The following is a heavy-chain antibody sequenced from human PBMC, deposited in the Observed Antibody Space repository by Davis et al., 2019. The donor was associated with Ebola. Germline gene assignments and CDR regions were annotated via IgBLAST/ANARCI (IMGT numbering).Heavy chain of an antibody. V-gene: IGHV5-51*01. J-gene: IGHJ4*02. CDR1: GYRFTSYW. D-gene: IGHD6-6*01. CDR3: ARHSSVATREGSDY. CDR2: IYPDDSDT. Sequence: GESLKISCKGSGYRFTSYWIGWVRQMPGKGLEWMGIIYPDDSDTRYSPSLQGQVTISADKSTSTAYLQWSSLEASDTAMYYCARHSSVATREGSDYWGQGTLVTVSS.